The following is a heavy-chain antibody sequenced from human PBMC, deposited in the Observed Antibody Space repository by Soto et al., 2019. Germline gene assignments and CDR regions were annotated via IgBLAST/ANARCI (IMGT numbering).Heavy chain of an antibody. CDR2: IYNSGFS. CDR3: ARLERTVTGSYYYYGVDV. Sequence: PSDTLSLTCTVSGDSISAYCWSWIRQPPGKGLEWIGHIYNSGFSNFDPSLDGRVTISVDTSRNYVSLKVRSVTTADTAVYICARLERTVTGSYYYYGVDVWGQGTTVTVSS. CDR1: GDSISAYC. J-gene: IGHJ6*02. V-gene: IGHV4-59*07. D-gene: IGHD4-17*01.